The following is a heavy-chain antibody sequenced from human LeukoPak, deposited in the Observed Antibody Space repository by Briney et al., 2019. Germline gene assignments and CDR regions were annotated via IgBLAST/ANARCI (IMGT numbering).Heavy chain of an antibody. V-gene: IGHV4-34*01. CDR2: INHSGST. CDR3: ARATWIQLWLIDY. J-gene: IGHJ4*02. D-gene: IGHD5-18*01. CDR1: GGSFSGYY. Sequence: SETLSLTCAVYGGSFSGYYWSWIRQPPGKGLEWIGEINHSGSTNYNPSLKGRVTISVDTSKNQFSLKLSSVTAADTAVYYCARATWIQLWLIDYWGQGTLVTVSS.